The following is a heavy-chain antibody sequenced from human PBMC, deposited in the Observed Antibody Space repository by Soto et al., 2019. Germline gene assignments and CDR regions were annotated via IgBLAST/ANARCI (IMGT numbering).Heavy chain of an antibody. Sequence: QVQLQESGPGLVKPSQTLSLTCTVSGGAISSGGYYWSWIRQHPGKGLEWIGYIYYSGSTYYNPSLKSRVTISVDTSKNQFSLKVSSVTAADTAVYYCARDRGGYGHFDYWGQGTLVTVSS. D-gene: IGHD3-22*01. CDR3: ARDRGGYGHFDY. CDR1: GGAISSGGYY. J-gene: IGHJ4*02. CDR2: IYYSGST. V-gene: IGHV4-31*03.